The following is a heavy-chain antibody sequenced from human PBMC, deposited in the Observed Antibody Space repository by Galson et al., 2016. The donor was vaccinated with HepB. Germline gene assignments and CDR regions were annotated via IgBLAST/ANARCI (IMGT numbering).Heavy chain of an antibody. CDR3: AKGYNILTGLIDY. J-gene: IGHJ4*02. CDR1: GFTFSGYA. D-gene: IGHD3-9*01. V-gene: IGHV3-23*01. CDR2: ITGSGGRS. Sequence: SLRLSCAVSGFTFSGYAMSWFRQAPGKGLEWVSSITGSGGRSDFADSVKGRFTISRDNSKNILFLQMNNLGAEDTAVYYCAKGYNILTGLIDYWGRGTLVTVSS.